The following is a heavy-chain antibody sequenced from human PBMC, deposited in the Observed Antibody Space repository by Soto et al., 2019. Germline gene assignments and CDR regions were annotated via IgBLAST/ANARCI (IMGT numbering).Heavy chain of an antibody. CDR2: ISYDGSNK. CDR1: GFTFSRYG. Sequence: GGSLRLSCAASGFTFSRYGMHWVRQAPGKGLEWVAVISYDGSNKYYADSVKGRFTISRDNSKNTLYLQMNSLRAEDTAVYYCAKDYYDSSGPDYWGQGTLVTVSS. J-gene: IGHJ4*02. CDR3: AKDYYDSSGPDY. V-gene: IGHV3-30*18. D-gene: IGHD3-22*01.